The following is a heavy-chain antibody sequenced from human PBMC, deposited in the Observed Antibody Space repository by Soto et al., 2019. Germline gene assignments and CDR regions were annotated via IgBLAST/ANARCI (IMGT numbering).Heavy chain of an antibody. Sequence: GASVKVSCKASGFTFTSSAMQWVRQARGQRLEWIGWIVVGSGNTNYAQKFQERVTTTRDMSTSTAYMELSSLRSEDTAVYYCAAGNVVATIFDYWGQGTLVTVSS. J-gene: IGHJ4*02. CDR1: GFTFTSSA. CDR3: AAGNVVATIFDY. V-gene: IGHV1-58*02. D-gene: IGHD5-12*01. CDR2: IVVGSGNT.